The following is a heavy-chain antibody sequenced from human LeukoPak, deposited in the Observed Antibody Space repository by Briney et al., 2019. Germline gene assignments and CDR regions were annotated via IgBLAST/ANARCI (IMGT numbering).Heavy chain of an antibody. CDR3: SEGYFEPFDH. CDR2: LSYTGKT. V-gene: IGHV4-59*02. J-gene: IGHJ4*02. CDR1: GVSVSTSH. Sequence: PSDTHSLTCNVSGVSVSTSHWNWIRQRPGKGLEWIGCLSYTGKTDYNPSLKSRVSISLGSSNNHFSLKLTSVTAADTAVYYCSEGYFEPFDHWGQGILVTVSS. D-gene: IGHD1-26*01.